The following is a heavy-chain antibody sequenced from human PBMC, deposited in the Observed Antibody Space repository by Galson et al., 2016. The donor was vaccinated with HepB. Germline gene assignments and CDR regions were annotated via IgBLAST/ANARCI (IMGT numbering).Heavy chain of an antibody. CDR1: GFTVSSSY. Sequence: SLRLSCAASGFTVSSSYMSWVRQAPGKGLEWVSVIYSGGSTYYADPVKGRITITRDNSKNTLYHQMNSLRDEDTAVYYCAREIPSRGKSDYWGQGTLVTVSS. J-gene: IGHJ4*02. V-gene: IGHV3-66*01. D-gene: IGHD3-10*01. CDR2: IYSGGST. CDR3: AREIPSRGKSDY.